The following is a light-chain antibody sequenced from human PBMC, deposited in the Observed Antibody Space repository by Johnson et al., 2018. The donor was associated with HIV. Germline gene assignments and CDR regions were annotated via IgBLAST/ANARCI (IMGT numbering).Light chain of an antibody. CDR3: GTWDNSLNPAYV. CDR1: SSNIGNKY. V-gene: IGLV1-51*02. CDR2: ENN. J-gene: IGLJ1*01. Sequence: QSVLTQPPSVSAAPGQKVTISCSGSSSNIGNKYVSWYQQLPGTAPKLLIYENNKRPSGIPDRFSGSKSGTSATLGITGLQTGDEADYYCGTWDNSLNPAYVFGTGTKVTVL.